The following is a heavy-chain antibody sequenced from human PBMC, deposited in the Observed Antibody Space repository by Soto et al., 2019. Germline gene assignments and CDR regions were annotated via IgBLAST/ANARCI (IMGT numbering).Heavy chain of an antibody. V-gene: IGHV1-69*12. CDR1: GGTFSSYA. J-gene: IGHJ4*02. CDR3: ATWPLYCISTSCYGDTAMPTDY. Sequence: QVQLVQSGAEVKKPGSSVKVSCKASGGTFSSYAISWVRQAPGQGLEWMGGIIPIFGTANYAQKFQGRVTIPAYESRCTAYMELSSLRSEDTAVYYCATWPLYCISTSCYGDTAMPTDYWGQGTLVTVSS. CDR2: IIPIFGTA. D-gene: IGHD2-2*01.